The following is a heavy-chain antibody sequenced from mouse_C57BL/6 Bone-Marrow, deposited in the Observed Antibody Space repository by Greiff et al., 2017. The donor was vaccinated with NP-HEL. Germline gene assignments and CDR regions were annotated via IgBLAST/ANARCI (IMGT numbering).Heavy chain of an antibody. CDR1: GYTFTTYP. CDR3: AITTVVARRYCDV. Sequence: VQLHQSGAELVKPGASVKMSCKASGYTFTTYPIEWMKQNHGKSLEWIGNFHPYNDDTKYNEKFKGKATLTVEESPSTVYLELSRLTSDDSAVYYCAITTVVARRYCDVWGTGTTVTVSS. D-gene: IGHD1-1*01. CDR2: FHPYNDDT. J-gene: IGHJ1*03. V-gene: IGHV1-47*01.